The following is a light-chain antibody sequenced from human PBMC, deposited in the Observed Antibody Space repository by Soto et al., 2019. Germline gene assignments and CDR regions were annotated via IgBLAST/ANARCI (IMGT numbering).Light chain of an antibody. Sequence: EMVLTQSPGTLSLSPGERATLSCRASQSVSSSSLAWYQQKRGQAPRLLIHDASSRATGIPDRFSGSGSGTDFTLTISRLEPEDFAVYYCQQYGGSPRTLGQGTKVDIK. CDR1: QSVSSSS. J-gene: IGKJ1*01. V-gene: IGKV3-20*01. CDR3: QQYGGSPRT. CDR2: DAS.